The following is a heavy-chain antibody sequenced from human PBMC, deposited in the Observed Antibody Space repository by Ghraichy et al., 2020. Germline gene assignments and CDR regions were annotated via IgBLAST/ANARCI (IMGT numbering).Heavy chain of an antibody. CDR3: AREKGVAVAGTDY. Sequence: GESLNISCTASGFTFRSYSMNWVRQAPGKGLEWVSFISSSSSDIYFADSVEGRFTISRDNAQNSLFLQMNSLRAEDTAVYYCAREKGVAVAGTDYWGQGTLVTV. V-gene: IGHV3-21*01. CDR1: GFTFRSYS. D-gene: IGHD6-19*01. J-gene: IGHJ4*02. CDR2: ISSSSSDI.